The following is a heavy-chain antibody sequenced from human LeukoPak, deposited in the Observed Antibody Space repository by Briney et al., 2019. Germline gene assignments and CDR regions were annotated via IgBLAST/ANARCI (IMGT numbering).Heavy chain of an antibody. J-gene: IGHJ4*02. D-gene: IGHD4-23*01. CDR1: GSISSYY. V-gene: IGHV4-59*08. CDR3: AGVRSTVGWRSFDY. CDR2: SYFIGSP. Sequence: PSETLSLTCTVDGSISSYYWSWIRQAPGKGLEWIGHSYFIGSPNYNPSLKSGVTISVDTPKNQFSLKLSSVTAADTAVYYCAGVRSTVGWRSFDYWGQGILVTVSS.